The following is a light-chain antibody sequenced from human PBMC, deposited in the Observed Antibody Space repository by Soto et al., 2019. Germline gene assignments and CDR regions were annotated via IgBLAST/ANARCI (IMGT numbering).Light chain of an antibody. J-gene: IGKJ4*01. V-gene: IGKV3D-15*01. CDR3: QQYNSYSPLT. CDR2: GAS. CDR1: QSVSSN. Sequence: EIVMTQSPATLSVSPGERATLSCRASQSVSSNLAWYQQKPGQAPRLLIYGASNRATGIPDRFSGSGSGTDFTLTISGLQPDDFATYYCQQYNSYSPLTFGGGTKVDI.